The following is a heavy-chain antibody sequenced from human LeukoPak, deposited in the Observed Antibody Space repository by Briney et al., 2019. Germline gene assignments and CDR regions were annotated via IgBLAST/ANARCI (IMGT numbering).Heavy chain of an antibody. CDR1: GYSISSGYY. V-gene: IGHV4-38-2*02. Sequence: SETLSLTCTVSGYSISSGYYWGWIRQPPGKGLEWIGSIYHSGSTYYNPSLKSRVTISVDTSKNQFSLKLSSVTAADTAVYYCARVWDYVWGSYPKRGSVDYWGQGTLVTVSS. CDR3: ARVWDYVWGSYPKRGSVDY. J-gene: IGHJ4*02. D-gene: IGHD3-16*02. CDR2: IYHSGST.